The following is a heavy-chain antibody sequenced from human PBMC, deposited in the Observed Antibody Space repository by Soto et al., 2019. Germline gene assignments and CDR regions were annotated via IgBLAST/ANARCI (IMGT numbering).Heavy chain of an antibody. CDR2: INPSGGST. D-gene: IGHD6-6*01. Sequence: QVQLVQSGAEVKKPGASVKVSCKASGYTFTSYYMHWVRQAPGQGLEWMGIINPSGGSTSYAQKFQGRGTTTRDTSTRTVYMELSSRSAEDTAVYYCARLASIAARPFAYWGQGTLVTVSS. V-gene: IGHV1-46*01. J-gene: IGHJ4*02. CDR3: ARLASIAARPFAY. CDR1: GYTFTSYY.